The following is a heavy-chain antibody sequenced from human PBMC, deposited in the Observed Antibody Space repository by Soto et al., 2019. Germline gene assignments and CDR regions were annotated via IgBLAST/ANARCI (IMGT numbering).Heavy chain of an antibody. CDR2: ISAYSGDT. D-gene: IGHD2-2*01. CDR3: ARDMDPHCSSSRCFGNWFDP. J-gene: IGHJ5*02. CDR1: GYTFLNYG. V-gene: IGHV1-18*01. Sequence: QVQLVQSGAEVKKPGASVKVSCKASGYTFLNYGASWVRQAPGQGLEWMGWISAYSGDTNYAQKVQGRVTMTTDTSTTTAYMELRSLRSDDTAVYYCARDMDPHCSSSRCFGNWFDPWGQGTLVTVSS.